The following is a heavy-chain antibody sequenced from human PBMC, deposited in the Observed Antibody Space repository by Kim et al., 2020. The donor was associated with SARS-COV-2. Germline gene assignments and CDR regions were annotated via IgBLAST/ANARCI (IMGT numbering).Heavy chain of an antibody. CDR2: IYYSGST. V-gene: IGHV4-31*03. CDR1: GGSISSGGYY. J-gene: IGHJ6*02. Sequence: SETLSLTCTVSGGSISSGGYYWSWIRQHPGKGLEWIGYIYYSGSTYYNPSLKSRVTISVDTSKNQFSLKLSSVTAADTAVYYCARQGTSGDYYYGMDVWGQGTTVTVSS. CDR3: ARQGTSGDYYYGMDV. D-gene: IGHD1-1*01.